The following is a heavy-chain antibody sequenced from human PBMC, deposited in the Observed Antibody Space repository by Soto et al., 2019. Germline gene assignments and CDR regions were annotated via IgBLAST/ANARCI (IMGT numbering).Heavy chain of an antibody. CDR3: TRGYSGFTYYFDY. CDR2: IRSKVYGGTT. D-gene: IGHD5-12*01. V-gene: IGHV3-49*03. CDR1: GFTFGDYA. J-gene: IGHJ4*02. Sequence: GGSLRLSCTASGFTFGDYAMSWFRQAPEKGLEWVGFIRSKVYGGTTEYAASVKGRFTISRDDSKSIAYLQMNSLKTEDTAVYYCTRGYSGFTYYFDYWGQGTLVTVSS.